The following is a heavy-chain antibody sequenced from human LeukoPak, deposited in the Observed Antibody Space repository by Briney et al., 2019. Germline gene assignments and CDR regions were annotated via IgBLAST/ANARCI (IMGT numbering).Heavy chain of an antibody. CDR2: ISTYNGKT. J-gene: IGHJ4*02. D-gene: IGHD1-26*01. CDR1: GYTFTTHG. V-gene: IGHV1-18*01. Sequence: ASVKVSCKASGYTFTTHGISWERQAPGQGIEWMGWISTYNGKTNYAQKFQGRVTMTTDTYTTTAYMELTSLRSDDTAVYYCSRRPSGSTEIDYWGQGTLVTVSS. CDR3: SRRPSGSTEIDY.